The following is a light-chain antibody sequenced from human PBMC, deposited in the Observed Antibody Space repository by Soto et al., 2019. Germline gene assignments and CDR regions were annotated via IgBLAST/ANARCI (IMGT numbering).Light chain of an antibody. V-gene: IGKV1-33*01. Sequence: DIQMTQSPSSLSASVGDRFTITCQASQDISNYLNWYQQKPGKAPKLLIYDASNLETGAPSRFSGSGSGTDFTFTISSLQPEDIATYYCQQYDNLLLTFGGGTKVEIK. CDR2: DAS. CDR1: QDISNY. J-gene: IGKJ4*01. CDR3: QQYDNLLLT.